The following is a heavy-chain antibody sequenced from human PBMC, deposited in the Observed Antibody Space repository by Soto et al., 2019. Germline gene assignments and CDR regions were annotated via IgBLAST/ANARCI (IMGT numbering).Heavy chain of an antibody. CDR1: GFTVSSNY. J-gene: IGHJ3*02. Sequence: PGGSLRLSCAASGFTVSSNYMSWVRQAPGKGLEWVSVIYSGGSTYYADSVKGRFTISRDNSKNTLYLQMNSLRAEDTAVYYCARKGKGPGNAFDIWGQGTMVTV. V-gene: IGHV3-53*01. CDR3: ARKGKGPGNAFDI. CDR2: IYSGGST.